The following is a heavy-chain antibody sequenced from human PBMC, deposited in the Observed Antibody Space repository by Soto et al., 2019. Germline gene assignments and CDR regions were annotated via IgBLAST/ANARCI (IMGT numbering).Heavy chain of an antibody. Sequence: QVQLVQSGAEVKKPGSSVKVSCKASGGTFSSYTISWVRQAPGQGLEWMGRIIPILGIANYAQKFQGRVTITADKSTSTAYMELSSRRFEDTAVYFCARVRGDSYDSSWGQGTLVTVSS. CDR2: IIPILGIA. CDR1: GGTFSSYT. V-gene: IGHV1-69*02. D-gene: IGHD3-22*01. CDR3: ARVRGDSYDSS. J-gene: IGHJ4*02.